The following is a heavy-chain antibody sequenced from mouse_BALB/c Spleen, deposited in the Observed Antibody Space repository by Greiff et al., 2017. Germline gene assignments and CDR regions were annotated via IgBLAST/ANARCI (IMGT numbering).Heavy chain of an antibody. CDR3: ARSVGNLDD. D-gene: IGHD2-1*01. CDR2: ISYSGST. J-gene: IGHJ2*01. Sequence: EVQLQQSGPGLVKPSQSLSLTCTVTGYSITSDYAWNWIRQFPGNKLEWMGYISYSGSTSYNPSLKSRISITRDTSKNQFFLQLNSVTTEDTATYYCARSVGNLDDWGQGTTLTVSS. V-gene: IGHV3-2*02. CDR1: GYSITSDYA.